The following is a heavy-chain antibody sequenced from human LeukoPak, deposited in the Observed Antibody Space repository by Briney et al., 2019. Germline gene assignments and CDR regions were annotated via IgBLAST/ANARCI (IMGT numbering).Heavy chain of an antibody. D-gene: IGHD3-16*01. CDR3: ARRAGLGY. CDR2: MYDSGRA. V-gene: IGHV4-31*03. J-gene: IGHJ2*01. CDR1: GGSISSGGYY. Sequence: SQTLSHTCTVSGGSISSGGYYWSCVRQHTGKGLEWLGYMYDSGRAYYNPSLKSRVTISVDTSNNQFSLNLSSVTAADTAVYYCARRAGLGY.